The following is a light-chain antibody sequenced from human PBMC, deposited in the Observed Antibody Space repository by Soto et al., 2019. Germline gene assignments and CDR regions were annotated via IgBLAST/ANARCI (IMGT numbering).Light chain of an antibody. J-gene: IGKJ5*01. Sequence: EVVLTQSPGTLSLSPGERATLSCTASQSLSSNYLAWYQQKPGQAPRLLIYGASSRATGIPDRFSGSGSGTDFTLTISRLESEDFALYSCQHYGTSRITFGQGSRLEI. CDR2: GAS. CDR1: QSLSSNY. CDR3: QHYGTSRIT. V-gene: IGKV3-20*01.